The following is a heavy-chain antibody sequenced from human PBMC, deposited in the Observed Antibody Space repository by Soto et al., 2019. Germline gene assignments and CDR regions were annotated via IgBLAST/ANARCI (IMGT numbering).Heavy chain of an antibody. Sequence: PGGSLRLSCAASGFTFSHYTMSWVRQLPGKGLEWVSAISGSGGSTYYADSVKGRFTISRDNSKNTLYLQMNSLRAEDTAVYYCAKVLSSTSWYYYYYMDVWGKGATVTVSS. CDR1: GFTFSHYT. D-gene: IGHD2-2*01. J-gene: IGHJ6*03. CDR2: ISGSGGST. CDR3: AKVLSSTSWYYYYYMDV. V-gene: IGHV3-23*01.